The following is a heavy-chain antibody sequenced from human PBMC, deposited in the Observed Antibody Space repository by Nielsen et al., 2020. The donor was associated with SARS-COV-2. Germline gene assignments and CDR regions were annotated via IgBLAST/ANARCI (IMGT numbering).Heavy chain of an antibody. Sequence: SETLSLTCAVYGGSFSGYYWSWIRQPPGKGLEWIGEINHSGSTNYNPSLKSRVTISVDTSKNQFSLKLSSVTAADTAVYYCARAPSITIFGVVNNFDYWGQGTLVTVSS. CDR1: GGSFSGYY. V-gene: IGHV4-34*01. CDR2: INHSGST. D-gene: IGHD3-3*01. CDR3: ARAPSITIFGVVNNFDY. J-gene: IGHJ4*02.